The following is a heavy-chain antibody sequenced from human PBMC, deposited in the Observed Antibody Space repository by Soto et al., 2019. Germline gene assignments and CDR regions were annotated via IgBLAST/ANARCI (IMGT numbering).Heavy chain of an antibody. D-gene: IGHD2-2*01. CDR1: GYSFTSYW. CDR2: IYPGDSDT. CDR3: ATLGYCSSTSCYDDY. J-gene: IGHJ4*02. Sequence: PGESLKISCKGSGYSFTSYWIGWVRQMPGKGLEWMGIIYPGDSDTRYSPSLQGQVTISADKSISTAYLQWSSLKASDTAMYYCATLGYCSSTSCYDDYWGQGTLVTVSS. V-gene: IGHV5-51*01.